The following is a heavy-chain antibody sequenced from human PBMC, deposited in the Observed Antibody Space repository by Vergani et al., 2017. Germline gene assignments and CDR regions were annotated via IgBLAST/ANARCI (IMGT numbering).Heavy chain of an antibody. D-gene: IGHD2-15*01. V-gene: IGHV4-59*01. Sequence: QVQLQESGPGLVKPSETLSLTCTVSGGSISSYYWSWIRQPPGKGLEWIGYIYYSGSTTYNPSLKSRVTISVDTSKNQFSLKLSSVTAADTAVYYCARGVVVAAPINWFDPWGQGTLVTVSS. J-gene: IGHJ5*02. CDR1: GGSISSYY. CDR2: IYYSGST. CDR3: ARGVVVAAPINWFDP.